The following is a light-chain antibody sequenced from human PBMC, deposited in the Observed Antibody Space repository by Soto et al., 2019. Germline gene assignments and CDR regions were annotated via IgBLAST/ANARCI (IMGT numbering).Light chain of an antibody. CDR2: LNSDGSH. CDR3: QTWGTGIRV. CDR1: SGHSSYA. J-gene: IGLJ3*02. V-gene: IGLV4-69*01. Sequence: QPVLTQSPSASASLGASVKLTCTLSSGHSSYAIAWHQQHPEKGPRYLMKLNSDGSHNKGDGIPDRFSGSSSGAERYLNISSLQSEDEADYYCQTWGTGIRVFGGGTKLTVL.